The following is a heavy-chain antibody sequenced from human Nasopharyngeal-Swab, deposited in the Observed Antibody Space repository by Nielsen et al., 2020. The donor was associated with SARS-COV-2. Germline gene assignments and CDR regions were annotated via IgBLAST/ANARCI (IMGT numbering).Heavy chain of an antibody. CDR2: INHSGST. J-gene: IGHJ1*01. D-gene: IGHD3-22*01. Sequence: SETLSLTCAVSGGSISSSNWWSWVRQPPGKGLEWIGEINHSGSTNYSPSLKSRVTISVDTSKNQFSLKLSSVTAADTAVYYCARGTYYYDSSGYDHAEYFQHWGQGTLVTVSS. V-gene: IGHV4-4*02. CDR3: ARGTYYYDSSGYDHAEYFQH. CDR1: GGSISSSNW.